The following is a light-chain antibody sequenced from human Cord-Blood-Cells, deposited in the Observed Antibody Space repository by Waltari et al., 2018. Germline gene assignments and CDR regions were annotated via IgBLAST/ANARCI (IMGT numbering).Light chain of an antibody. J-gene: IGKJ2*01. CDR3: QQYGSSPPYT. CDR2: GAS. Sequence: EIVLTQSPGTLSLSPGERATLSCRASQSVSSSYLARYQQKPGQAPRLLIYGASSRGTGVPDRCSGSASVTDFTLTISRLEPEDFAVYYCQQYGSSPPYTFGQGTKLEIK. V-gene: IGKV3-20*01. CDR1: QSVSSSY.